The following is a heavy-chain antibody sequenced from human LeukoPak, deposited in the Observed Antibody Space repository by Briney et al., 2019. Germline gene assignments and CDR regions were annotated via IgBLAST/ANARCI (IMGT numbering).Heavy chain of an antibody. CDR3: AITPKQWLVPVQDY. CDR1: GFTFSSYA. J-gene: IGHJ4*02. V-gene: IGHV3-23*01. CDR2: ISVSGGRT. Sequence: PGGSLRLSCAASGFTFSSYAMSWVRQAPGKGLEWVSFISVSGGRTYYADSVKGRFTISRDNSKNTLYMQMNSLRAEDTAVYYCAITPKQWLVPVQDYWGQGTLVTVSS. D-gene: IGHD6-19*01.